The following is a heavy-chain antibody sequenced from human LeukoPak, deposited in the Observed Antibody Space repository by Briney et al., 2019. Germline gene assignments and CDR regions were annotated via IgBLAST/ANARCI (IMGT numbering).Heavy chain of an antibody. V-gene: IGHV3-23*01. Sequence: GGSLRLSCAASGFTFRTYGTRWVRQAPGKGVEWLSAISSSGSIHYADSVKGRFTISRGNSETTLYLQMNSLRPEDTAVYYCAKGGTGGNWARIDYWGQGTLVTVFS. CDR2: ISSSGSI. J-gene: IGHJ4*02. CDR3: AKGGTGGNWARIDY. CDR1: GFTFRTYG. D-gene: IGHD4-23*01.